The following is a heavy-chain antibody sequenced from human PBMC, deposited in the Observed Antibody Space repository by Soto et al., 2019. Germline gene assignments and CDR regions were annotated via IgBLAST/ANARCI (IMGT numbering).Heavy chain of an antibody. D-gene: IGHD3-10*01. V-gene: IGHV1-8*01. CDR3: ARVLLWFGELLTHYYYYGMDV. CDR2: MNPNSGNT. CDR1: GYTFTSYD. J-gene: IGHJ6*02. Sequence: ASVKVSCKASGYTFTSYDINWVRQATGQGLEWMGWMNPNSGNTGYAQKFQGRVTMTRNTSISTAYMELRSLRSEDTAVYYCARVLLWFGELLTHYYYYGMDVWGQGTTVTVSS.